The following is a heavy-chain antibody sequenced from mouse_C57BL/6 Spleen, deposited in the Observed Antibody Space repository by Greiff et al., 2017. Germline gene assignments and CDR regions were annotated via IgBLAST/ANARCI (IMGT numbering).Heavy chain of an antibody. CDR2: IHPNSGGT. Sequence: VKLLESGAELVKPGASVKLSCKASGYTFTSYWMHWVKQRPGQGLEWIGMIHPNSGGTNYNEKFKGKATLTVDKSSSTAYMQLSSLTSEDSAVYYCARGNYYDYDGYYFDYWGQGTTLTVSS. D-gene: IGHD2-4*01. CDR3: ARGNYYDYDGYYFDY. V-gene: IGHV1-64*01. CDR1: GYTFTSYW. J-gene: IGHJ2*01.